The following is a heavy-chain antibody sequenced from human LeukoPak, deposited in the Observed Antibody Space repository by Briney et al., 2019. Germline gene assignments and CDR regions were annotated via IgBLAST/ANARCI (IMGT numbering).Heavy chain of an antibody. Sequence: GGSLRLSCAASGFTFSSYGMHWVRQAPGKGLEWVAVISYDGSNKYYADSVKGRFTFSRDNSKNTLYLQMNSLRAEDTAVYYCARRGRYDYYMDVWGKGTTVTVSS. CDR1: GFTFSSYG. V-gene: IGHV3-30*03. CDR3: ARRGRYDYYMDV. J-gene: IGHJ6*03. CDR2: ISYDGSNK. D-gene: IGHD1-26*01.